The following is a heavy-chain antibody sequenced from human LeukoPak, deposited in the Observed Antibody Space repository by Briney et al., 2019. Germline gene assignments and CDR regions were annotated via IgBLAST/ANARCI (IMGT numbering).Heavy chain of an antibody. CDR2: ITSDGSST. Sequence: GGSLRLSCAASDFTFSSHWMYWVRQAPGKGLVWVSRITSDGSSTSYADSVKGRFTISRDNAKNTLYLQMNSLRAEDTAVYYCARMIARDWFDPWGQGTLVTVSS. CDR1: DFTFSSHW. J-gene: IGHJ5*02. CDR3: ARMIARDWFDP. V-gene: IGHV3-74*01. D-gene: IGHD3-22*01.